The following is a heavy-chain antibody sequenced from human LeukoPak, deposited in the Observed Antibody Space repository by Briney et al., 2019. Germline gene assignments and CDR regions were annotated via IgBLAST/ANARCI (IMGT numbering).Heavy chain of an antibody. D-gene: IGHD2-2*02. V-gene: IGHV4-34*01. Sequence: SETLSLTCAVYGGPFSGYYWSWIRQPPGKGLEWIGEINHSGSTNYNPSLKSRVTISVDTSKNQFSLKLSSVTAADTAVYYCARAVGYCSSTSCYKAHYYYYGMDVWGQGTTVTVSS. CDR2: INHSGST. CDR1: GGPFSGYY. J-gene: IGHJ6*02. CDR3: ARAVGYCSSTSCYKAHYYYYGMDV.